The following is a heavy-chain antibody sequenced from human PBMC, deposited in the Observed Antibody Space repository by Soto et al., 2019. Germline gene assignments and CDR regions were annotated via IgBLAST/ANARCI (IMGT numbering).Heavy chain of an antibody. Sequence: QVYLQESGPGLVKPSGTLSLTCAVSDASISSNNWWSWVRQPPGKGLEWIGEIYPSGSTNYNPSFKSRGTITVDKSTNQVSLELSSVTAADTAVYYCARNAYVTGGAYCDYWGQGSLVTVSS. CDR1: DASISSNNW. CDR3: ARNAYVTGGAYCDY. V-gene: IGHV4-4*02. CDR2: IYPSGST. J-gene: IGHJ4*02. D-gene: IGHD2-21*02.